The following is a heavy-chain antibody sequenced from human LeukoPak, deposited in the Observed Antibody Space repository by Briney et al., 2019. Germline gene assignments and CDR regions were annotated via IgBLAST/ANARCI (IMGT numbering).Heavy chain of an antibody. D-gene: IGHD1-20*01. CDR2: ISGSGGST. CDR3: AKDMGNWNGNFDY. Sequence: PGGSLRLSCAASGFTSSSYAMSWVRQAPGKGLEWVSGISGSGGSTSYADSVKGRFTISRDNSKNTLYLQMNSLRAEDTAVYYCAKDMGNWNGNFDYWGQGTLVTVSS. J-gene: IGHJ4*02. V-gene: IGHV3-23*01. CDR1: GFTSSSYA.